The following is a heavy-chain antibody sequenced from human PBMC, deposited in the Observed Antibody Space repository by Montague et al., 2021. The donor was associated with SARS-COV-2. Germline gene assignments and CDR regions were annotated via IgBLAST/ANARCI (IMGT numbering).Heavy chain of an antibody. D-gene: IGHD2-21*01. CDR1: GGSISDSNFH. CDR2: LYYSGAT. J-gene: IGHJ1*01. V-gene: IGHV4-39*07. Sequence: SETLSLTCTVSGGSISDSNFHWGWIRQPPGKGLEWIGTLYYSGATYYNPSLKSRVTTSMDTSKNQISLKLTSAIAADTAVYYCARLRGGTPGEHWGQGALVTVSS. CDR3: ARLRGGTPGEH.